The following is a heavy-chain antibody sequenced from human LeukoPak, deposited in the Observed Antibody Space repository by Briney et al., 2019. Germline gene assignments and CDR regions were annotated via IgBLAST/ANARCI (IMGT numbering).Heavy chain of an antibody. CDR1: GASISSYY. CDR3: ASHSGSYCTHGVCSNDAFDI. J-gene: IGHJ3*02. V-gene: IGHV4-4*09. CDR2: SCSSGNT. Sequence: SETLSLTCTVAGASISSYYWSWIRQPPGKGLEWIGHSCSSGNTNYNPSLKSRVTISIDTSKNHFSLRLRSVTAADTAVYYCASHSGSYCTHGVCSNDAFDIWGQGTMVTVSS. D-gene: IGHD2-8*01.